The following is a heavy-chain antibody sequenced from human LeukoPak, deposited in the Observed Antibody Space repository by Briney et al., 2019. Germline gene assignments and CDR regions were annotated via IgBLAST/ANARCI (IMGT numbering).Heavy chain of an antibody. Sequence: PGGSLRLSCAASGFTLSSYAMSWVRQAPGKGLEWVSAMSRSGGSTYYADSVKDRFTISRDNSKNTLYLQMNSLRAEDTAVYYCAKDAGGPFDYWGQGTLVTVSS. CDR2: MSRSGGST. CDR1: GFTLSSYA. V-gene: IGHV3-23*01. CDR3: AKDAGGPFDY. J-gene: IGHJ4*02. D-gene: IGHD3-10*01.